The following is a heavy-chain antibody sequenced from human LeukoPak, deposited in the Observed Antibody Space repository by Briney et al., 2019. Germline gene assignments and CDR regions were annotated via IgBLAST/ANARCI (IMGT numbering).Heavy chain of an antibody. Sequence: PGGSLRLSCAASGXTFSDHYMDWVRQAPGKGLEWVGRIRKKINSYSTEYAASVKGRFTISRDDSKKSVYLQMNSLRSEDTAVYYCATSQGSGYLGYWGQGTLVTVSS. CDR2: IRKKINSYST. CDR1: GXTFSDHY. CDR3: ATSQGSGYLGY. D-gene: IGHD3-22*01. J-gene: IGHJ4*02. V-gene: IGHV3-72*01.